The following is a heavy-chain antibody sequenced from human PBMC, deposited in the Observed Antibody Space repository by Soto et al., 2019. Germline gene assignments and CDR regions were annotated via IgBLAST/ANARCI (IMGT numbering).Heavy chain of an antibody. V-gene: IGHV1-18*01. CDR1: GYTFTSYG. D-gene: IGHD3-22*01. CDR3: ARIVHYYDSSGYYYPRWFDP. CDR2: ISAYNGNT. J-gene: IGHJ5*02. Sequence: ASVKVSCKASGYTFTSYGISWVRQAPGQGLEWMGWISAYNGNTNYAQKLQGRVTMTTDASTSTAYMELSSLRSDDTAVYYCARIVHYYDSSGYYYPRWFDPWGQGTLVTVSS.